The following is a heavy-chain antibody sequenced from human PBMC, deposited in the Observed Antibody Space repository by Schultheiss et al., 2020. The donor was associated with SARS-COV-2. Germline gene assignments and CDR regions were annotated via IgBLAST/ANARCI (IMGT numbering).Heavy chain of an antibody. D-gene: IGHD6-19*01. V-gene: IGHV4-61*02. J-gene: IGHJ4*02. CDR1: GGSISSGSYY. Sequence: SQTLSLTCSVSGGSISSGSYYWSWIRQPAGKGLEWIGRIYATGSTNYNPSLKSRVTISVDTSKNQFSLKVNSVTAADTAVYYCARGIRAGSDFDYWGQGTLVTVSS. CDR3: ARGIRAGSDFDY. CDR2: IYATGST.